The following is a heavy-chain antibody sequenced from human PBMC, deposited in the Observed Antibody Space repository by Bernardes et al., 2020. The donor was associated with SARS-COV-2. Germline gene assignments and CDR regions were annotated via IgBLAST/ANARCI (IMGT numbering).Heavy chain of an antibody. J-gene: IGHJ6*02. CDR2: INPKSGGT. D-gene: IGHD3-22*01. CDR1: GYPFTGYY. Sequence: ASVKVSCKASGYPFTGYYIHWVRQAPGQGLEWMGWINPKSGGTNYAQRFQGRVTMTRDTSISTAYIELSRLRSDDTAVYYCALPPTNYDRYGMDVWGRGTTVTVSS. CDR3: ALPPTNYDRYGMDV. V-gene: IGHV1-2*02.